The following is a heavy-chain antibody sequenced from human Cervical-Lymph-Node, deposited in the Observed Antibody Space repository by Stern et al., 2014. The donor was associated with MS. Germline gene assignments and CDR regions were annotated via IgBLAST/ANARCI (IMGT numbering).Heavy chain of an antibody. CDR3: ARGSLGPFSYYYAMDV. D-gene: IGHD2/OR15-2a*01. CDR2: IYYSGST. Sequence: VQLVESGPGLVKPSETLSLTCTVSGGSISSYYWSWIRQPPGKGLEWIGYIYYSGSTNYNPSLKSRVPIPVDTSKTQSPRKLGSGTAADTAVYYCARGSLGPFSYYYAMDVWGQGTTVTVSS. V-gene: IGHV4-59*08. CDR1: GGSISSYY. J-gene: IGHJ6*02.